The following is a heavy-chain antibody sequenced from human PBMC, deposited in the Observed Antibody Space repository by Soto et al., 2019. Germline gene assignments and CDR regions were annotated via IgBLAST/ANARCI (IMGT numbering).Heavy chain of an antibody. D-gene: IGHD1-26*01. CDR1: GFSFSSFA. CDR2: IGDSGAST. J-gene: IGHJ6*04. V-gene: IGHV3-23*01. Sequence: EVLLLESGGGLVQPGGSLRLSCEASGFSFSSFAMNWVRQAPGMGLEWVSAIGDSGASTYYADSVKGRFTISRDNSRNTLYLQLNRLRAEDTAVYYCAKGVELDVWGNGTTVTVSS. CDR3: AKGVELDV.